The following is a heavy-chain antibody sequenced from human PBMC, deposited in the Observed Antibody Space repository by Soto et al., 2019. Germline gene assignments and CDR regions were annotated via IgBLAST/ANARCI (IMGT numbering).Heavy chain of an antibody. Sequence: SGPTLVNPTQTLTLTCTFSGFSLSTSGMCVSWIRQPPGKALEWLALIDWDDDKYYSTSLKTRLTISKDTSKNQVVLTMTNMDPVDTATYYCVRLRKGVDEFDYWGQGTLVTVSS. CDR3: VRLRKGVDEFDY. J-gene: IGHJ4*02. D-gene: IGHD5-12*01. V-gene: IGHV2-70*01. CDR1: GFSLSTSGMC. CDR2: IDWDDDK.